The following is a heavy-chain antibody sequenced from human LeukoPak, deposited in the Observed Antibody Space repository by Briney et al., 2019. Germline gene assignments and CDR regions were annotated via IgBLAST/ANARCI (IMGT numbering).Heavy chain of an antibody. CDR3: TSWGEPTAEFFQR. CDR1: GFTFNRCW. Sequence: GGSLRLSCVVSGFTFNRCWMNWVRQAPGKGLEWVAHINPDGRDTYYVDSVKGRFTISRDNAQNSMYLQMNSLRGEETAVYYCTSWGEPTAEFFQRWGQGTLVTVSS. CDR2: INPDGRDT. D-gene: IGHD7-27*01. V-gene: IGHV3-7*01. J-gene: IGHJ1*01.